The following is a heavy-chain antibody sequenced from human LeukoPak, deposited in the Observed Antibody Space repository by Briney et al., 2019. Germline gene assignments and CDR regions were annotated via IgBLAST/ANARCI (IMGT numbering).Heavy chain of an antibody. J-gene: IGHJ1*01. Sequence: SQTLSLTCAISGDSVSSKSAAWNWIRRSPSRGLEWLGRTYYRSKWNNEYAVSLKGRITINPDISKNQFSLQLNSVTPEDTAVYYCAILGPPADCWGQGTLVTVSS. CDR2: TYYRSKWNN. D-gene: IGHD3/OR15-3a*01. V-gene: IGHV6-1*01. CDR1: GDSVSSKSAA. CDR3: AILGPPADC.